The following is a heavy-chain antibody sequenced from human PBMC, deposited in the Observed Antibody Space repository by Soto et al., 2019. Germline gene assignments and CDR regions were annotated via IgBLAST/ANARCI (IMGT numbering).Heavy chain of an antibody. CDR1: GGTLSSYA. D-gene: IGHD1-26*01. CDR3: ARDRVGATEYYYYYYGMDV. CDR2: IIPIFGTA. J-gene: IGHJ6*02. Sequence: SVKLSCKDSGGTLSSYAISWVRQAPGQGLEWMGGIIPIFGTANYAQKFQGRVTITADESTSTAYMELSSLRSEDTAVYYCARDRVGATEYYYYYYGMDVWGQGTTVTVSS. V-gene: IGHV1-69*13.